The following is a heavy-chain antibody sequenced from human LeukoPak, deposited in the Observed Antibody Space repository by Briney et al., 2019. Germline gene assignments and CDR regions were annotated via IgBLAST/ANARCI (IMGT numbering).Heavy chain of an antibody. Sequence: PSETLSLTCTVSGGSISSGGYYWSWIRQHPGKGLEWIGYIYYSGSTYYNPSLKSRVTISVDTSKNQFSLKLSSVTAADTAVYYCARDTGIAVAGTGIDYWGQGTLVTVSS. CDR1: GGSISSGGYY. CDR2: IYYSGST. J-gene: IGHJ4*02. D-gene: IGHD6-19*01. V-gene: IGHV4-31*03. CDR3: ARDTGIAVAGTGIDY.